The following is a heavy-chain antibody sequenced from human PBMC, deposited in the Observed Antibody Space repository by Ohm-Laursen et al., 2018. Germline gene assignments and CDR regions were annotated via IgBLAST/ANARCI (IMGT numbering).Heavy chain of an antibody. J-gene: IGHJ5*02. V-gene: IGHV3-72*01. CDR3: AREVSGATVTTYNWFDP. CDR2: SRDKANSYTT. D-gene: IGHD4-11*01. Sequence: SLRLSCSASGFTFDDHYMDWVRQAPGKGLELVARSRDKANSYTTAYVASVKGRFSISRDDSENSLYLQMNSLKTEDTAVYYCAREVSGATVTTYNWFDPWGQGTLVTVSS. CDR1: GFTFDDHY.